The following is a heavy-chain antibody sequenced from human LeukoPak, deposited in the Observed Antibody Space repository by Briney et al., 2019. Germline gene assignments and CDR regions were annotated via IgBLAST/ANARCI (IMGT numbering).Heavy chain of an antibody. V-gene: IGHV4-34*01. J-gene: IGHJ3*02. CDR3: ARGLRLAAAGRRLGAFDI. Sequence: GSLRLSCAASGFTFSSYSMNWVRQAPGKGLEWIGEVNHSGSTNYNPSLKSRVTISVDTSKNQFSLKLSSVTAADTAVYYCARGLRLAAAGRRLGAFDIWGQGTMVTVSS. CDR2: VNHSGST. D-gene: IGHD6-13*01. CDR1: GFTFSSYS.